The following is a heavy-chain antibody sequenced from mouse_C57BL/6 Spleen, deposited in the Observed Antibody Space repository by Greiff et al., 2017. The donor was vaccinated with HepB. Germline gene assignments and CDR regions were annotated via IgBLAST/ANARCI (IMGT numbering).Heavy chain of an antibody. CDR1: GYSFTGYY. Sequence: EVQLQQSGPELVKPGASVKISCKASGYSFTGYYMNWVKQSPEKSLEWIGEINPSTGGTTYNQKFKAKATLTVDKSSSTAYMQLKSLTSEDSAVYYCASSLYYSNRYYAMDYWGQGTSVTVSS. J-gene: IGHJ4*01. V-gene: IGHV1-42*01. CDR2: INPSTGGT. D-gene: IGHD2-5*01. CDR3: ASSLYYSNRYYAMDY.